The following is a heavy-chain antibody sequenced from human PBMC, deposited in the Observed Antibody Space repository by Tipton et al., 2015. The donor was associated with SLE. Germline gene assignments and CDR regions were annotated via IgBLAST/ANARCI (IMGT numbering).Heavy chain of an antibody. CDR2: ISGSGGST. J-gene: IGHJ4*02. V-gene: IGHV3-23*01. CDR3: ARDLIFGVVTNYFDY. Sequence: SLRLSCAASGFTFSSYAMSWVRQAPGKGLEWVSAISGSGGSTYYADSVKGRFTISRDNAKNSLYLQMNSLRAEDTAVYYCARDLIFGVVTNYFDYWGQGTLVSVSS. CDR1: GFTFSSYA. D-gene: IGHD3-3*01.